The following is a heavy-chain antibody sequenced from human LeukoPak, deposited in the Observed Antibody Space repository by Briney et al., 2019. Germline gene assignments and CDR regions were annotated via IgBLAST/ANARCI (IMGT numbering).Heavy chain of an antibody. V-gene: IGHV3-74*01. Sequence: GGSLRLSCAASGFTFSSYWMHWVRQAPGKGLVWVSRINSDGSSTSYADSVKGQFTTSRDNAKNTLYLQMNSLRAEDTAVYYCARELVPGDYYGMDVWGKGTAVTVSS. CDR3: ARELVPGDYYGMDV. CDR2: INSDGSST. CDR1: GFTFSSYW. J-gene: IGHJ6*04.